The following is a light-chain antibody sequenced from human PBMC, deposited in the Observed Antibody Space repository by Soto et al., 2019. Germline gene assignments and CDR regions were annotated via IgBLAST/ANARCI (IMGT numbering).Light chain of an antibody. CDR3: SSYAGNNNLV. V-gene: IGLV2-8*01. Sequence: QSALTQPPSASGSPGQSVTISCTGTSSDVAGYNYVSWYQQHPGKAPKLMIHEVSKRPSGVPDRFSGSKSGNTASLTVSGLQAEDEADYYCSSYAGNNNLVFGGGTKVTVL. CDR1: SSDVAGYNY. CDR2: EVS. J-gene: IGLJ2*01.